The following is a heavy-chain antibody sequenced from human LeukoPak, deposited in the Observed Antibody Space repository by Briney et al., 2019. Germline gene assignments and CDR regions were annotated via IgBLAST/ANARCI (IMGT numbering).Heavy chain of an antibody. J-gene: IGHJ4*02. D-gene: IGHD4-17*01. CDR2: IYYSGST. Sequence: SETLSLTCTVSGGSISSYYWSWIRQPPGKGLEWIGYIYYSGSTNYNPSLKSRVTISVDTSKNQFSLKLSPVTAADTAVYYCARDRGIYGDYGFDYWGQGTLVTVSS. CDR1: GGSISSYY. V-gene: IGHV4-59*01. CDR3: ARDRGIYGDYGFDY.